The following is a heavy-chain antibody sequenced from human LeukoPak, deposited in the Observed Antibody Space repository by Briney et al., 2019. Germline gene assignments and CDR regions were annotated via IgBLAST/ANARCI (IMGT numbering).Heavy chain of an antibody. V-gene: IGHV4-34*01. Sequence: PSETLSLTCAVCGGSFSGYYWSWIRQPPGKGLEWIGEINHSGSTNYNPSLKSRVTISVDTSKNQFSLKLSSVTAADTAVYYCARVPRMVRGVIRGLYYFDYWGQGTLVTVSS. D-gene: IGHD3-10*01. CDR1: GGSFSGYY. CDR3: ARVPRMVRGVIRGLYYFDY. J-gene: IGHJ4*02. CDR2: INHSGST.